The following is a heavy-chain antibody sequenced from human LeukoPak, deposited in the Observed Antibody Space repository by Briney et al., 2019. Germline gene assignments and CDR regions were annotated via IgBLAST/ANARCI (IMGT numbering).Heavy chain of an antibody. CDR3: AKETGPYSAFDY. CDR1: GFTFSTYG. D-gene: IGHD2-21*01. V-gene: IGHV3-33*06. J-gene: IGHJ4*02. CDR2: IWDDGRNH. Sequence: GGSLRLSCAASGFTFSTYGMHWVRQAPGKGREWLAVIWDDGRNHFYADSVKGRFTVSRDNSQNTLSLQLTSLRAQDTAVHYCAKETGPYSAFDYWGQGIVVTVSS.